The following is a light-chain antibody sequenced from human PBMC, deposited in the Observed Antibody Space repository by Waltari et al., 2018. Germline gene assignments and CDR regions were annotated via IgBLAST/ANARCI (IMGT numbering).Light chain of an antibody. CDR1: SLRSYY. CDR2: GKN. J-gene: IGLJ1*01. V-gene: IGLV3-19*01. Sequence: SSELTQDPAVSVALGQTVRITCQGDSLRSYYESWYQQKPGQAPVLVIYGKNNRPSGIPDRFSGSSSGNTASLTITGAQAEDEADYYCNSRDSSGNHLVFGTGTKVTVL. CDR3: NSRDSSGNHLV.